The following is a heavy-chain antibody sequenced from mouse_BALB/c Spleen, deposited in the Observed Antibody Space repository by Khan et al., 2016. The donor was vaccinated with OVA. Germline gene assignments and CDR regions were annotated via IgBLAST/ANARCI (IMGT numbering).Heavy chain of an antibody. CDR2: IYPGTDNT. CDR1: GYIFTSYW. CDR3: AREEALYYFDY. V-gene: IGHV1-76*01. Sequence: QVQLKQSGAELVRPGASVKLSCKTSGYIFTSYWIHWVKQRSGQGLEWIARIYPGTDNTYYNENLKDKATLTADKSSSTTYMQLSSLNSEDSVVYFCAREEALYYFDYWGQGTTLSVSS. D-gene: IGHD3-2*02. J-gene: IGHJ2*01.